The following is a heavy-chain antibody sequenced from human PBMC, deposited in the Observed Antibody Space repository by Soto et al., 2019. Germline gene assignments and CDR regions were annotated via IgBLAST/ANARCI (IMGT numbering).Heavy chain of an antibody. D-gene: IGHD2-2*02. V-gene: IGHV1-8*01. CDR3: ARPYCDSTSCYTDWFDP. J-gene: IGHJ5*02. Sequence: QVQLVQYGAEVKKPGASVKVSCKASGYSFSTYDITWVRQAAGQGLEWMGWVNPKSGNTDYAQSFRGRVTMTSNTSISTAYMELSALTPEDTAVYYCARPYCDSTSCYTDWFDPWGQGTLVTVSS. CDR1: GYSFSTYD. CDR2: VNPKSGNT.